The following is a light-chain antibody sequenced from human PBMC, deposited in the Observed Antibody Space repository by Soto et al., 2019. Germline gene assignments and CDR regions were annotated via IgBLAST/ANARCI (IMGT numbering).Light chain of an antibody. CDR1: QSVSSNY. Sequence: EIVLTQSPGTLSVSPGERVTLSCRASQSVSSNYLAWYQQRPGQAPRLLIFGASYRATGIPDRFSGSGSGTDFTRTISRLEPEDFAVYYCQQYSSSPPEFTFGPGTKVDSK. CDR2: GAS. CDR3: QQYSSSPPEFT. V-gene: IGKV3-20*01. J-gene: IGKJ3*01.